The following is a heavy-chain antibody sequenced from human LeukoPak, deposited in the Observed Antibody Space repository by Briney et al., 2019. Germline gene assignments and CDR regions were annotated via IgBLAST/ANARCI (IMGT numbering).Heavy chain of an antibody. Sequence: KPGGSLRLSCAASGFTFSSYSMNWVRQAPGKGLEWVSSIGSRSTYTYSADSVKGRFTISRDNAKNSLYLQMNSLRAGDTAVYYCARGDLNFDAFDIWGQGTMVTVSS. J-gene: IGHJ3*02. V-gene: IGHV3-21*01. CDR1: GFTFSSYS. CDR2: IGSRSTYT. D-gene: IGHD1-7*01. CDR3: ARGDLNFDAFDI.